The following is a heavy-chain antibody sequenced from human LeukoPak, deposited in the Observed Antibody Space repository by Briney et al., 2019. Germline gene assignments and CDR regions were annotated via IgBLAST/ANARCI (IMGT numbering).Heavy chain of an antibody. D-gene: IGHD5-18*01. V-gene: IGHV4-39*01. CDR2: IYYSGST. CDR1: GGSISSSSYY. Sequence: SETLSLTCTVSGGSISSSSYYWGWIRQPPGKGLEWIGSIYYSGSTYYNPSLKSRVTISVDTSKNQFSLKLSSVTAADTAVYYCARADGYSYGLDYWGQGTLVTVSS. J-gene: IGHJ4*02. CDR3: ARADGYSYGLDY.